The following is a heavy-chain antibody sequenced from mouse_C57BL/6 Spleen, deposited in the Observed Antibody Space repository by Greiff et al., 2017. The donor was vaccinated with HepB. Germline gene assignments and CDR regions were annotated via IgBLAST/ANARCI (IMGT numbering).Heavy chain of an antibody. V-gene: IGHV5-4*01. CDR2: ISDGGSYT. J-gene: IGHJ2*01. Sequence: VQLKESGGGLVKPGGSLKLSCAASGFTFSSYAMSWVRQTPEKRLEWVATISDGGSYTYYPDNVKGRFTISRDNAKNNLYLQMSHLKSEDTAMYYCARDNYSIFYFDYWGQGTTLTVSS. CDR3: ARDNYSIFYFDY. D-gene: IGHD2-5*01. CDR1: GFTFSSYA.